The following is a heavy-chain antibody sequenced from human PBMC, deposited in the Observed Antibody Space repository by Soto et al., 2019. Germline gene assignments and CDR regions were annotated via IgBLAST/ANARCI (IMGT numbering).Heavy chain of an antibody. Sequence: PGESLKISCKGSGYSFTSYWISWVRQMPGKGLEWMGRIDPSDSYTNYSPSFQGHVTISADKSISTAYLQWSSLKASDTAMHYCARGGGVTPLYYYYGMDVWGQGTTVTVSS. CDR3: ARGGGVTPLYYYYGMDV. CDR1: GYSFTSYW. V-gene: IGHV5-10-1*01. J-gene: IGHJ6*02. CDR2: IDPSDSYT. D-gene: IGHD5-18*01.